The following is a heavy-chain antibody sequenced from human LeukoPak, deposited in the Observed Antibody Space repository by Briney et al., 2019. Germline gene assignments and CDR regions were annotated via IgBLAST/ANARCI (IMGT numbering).Heavy chain of an antibody. J-gene: IGHJ4*02. CDR2: IYYSGST. CDR1: GGSISSGDYY. V-gene: IGHV4-30-4*01. Sequence: SETLSLTCTVSGGSISSGDYYWSWIRQPPGKGLEWIGYIYYSGSTYYNPSLKSRVTISVDTSKNQFSLKLSSVTAADTAVYYCARGRRDGYNLVGWFDYWGQGTLVTVSS. CDR3: ARGRRDGYNLVGWFDY. D-gene: IGHD5-24*01.